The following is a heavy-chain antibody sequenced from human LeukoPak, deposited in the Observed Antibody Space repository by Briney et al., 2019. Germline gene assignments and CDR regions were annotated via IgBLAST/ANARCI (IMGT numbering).Heavy chain of an antibody. D-gene: IGHD3-10*01. CDR3: ARSQDVLLWFGEFGFDY. J-gene: IGHJ4*02. V-gene: IGHV3-74*01. CDR1: GFTFSSYW. Sequence: GGSLRLSCAASGFTFSSYWMHWVRQAPGKGLVWVSRINSDGSSTSYADSVKGRFTISRDNAKNSLYLQMNSPRAEDTAVYYCARSQDVLLWFGEFGFDYWGQGTLVTVSS. CDR2: INSDGSST.